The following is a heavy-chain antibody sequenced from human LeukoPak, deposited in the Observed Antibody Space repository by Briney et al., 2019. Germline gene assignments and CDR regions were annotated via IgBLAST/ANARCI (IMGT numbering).Heavy chain of an antibody. J-gene: IGHJ4*02. Sequence: SQTLSLTCAISGDSVSSNSAARNWIRQFPSRGLEWLGRTYYRSKWYNDYAVSVKSRITISPDTSKNQFSLQLNSVTPEDTAVYYCARGGTYDPRGGPYYFDYWGQGTLVTVSS. V-gene: IGHV6-1*01. CDR3: ARGGTYDPRGGPYYFDY. D-gene: IGHD3-10*01. CDR2: TYYRSKWYN. CDR1: GDSVSSNSAA.